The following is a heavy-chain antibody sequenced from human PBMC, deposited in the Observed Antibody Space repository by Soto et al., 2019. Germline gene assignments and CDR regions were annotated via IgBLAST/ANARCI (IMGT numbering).Heavy chain of an antibody. D-gene: IGHD4-17*01. V-gene: IGHV4-39*01. Sequence: QLQLQESGPGLVKPSETLSLTCTVSGGSISSSSYYWGWIRQPPGKGLEWIGSIYYSGSTYYNPSLKSRVTISVDTSKNQFSLKLSAVTAADTAVYYCARLDGGPAAFDIWGQGTMVTVSS. CDR1: GGSISSSSYY. CDR2: IYYSGST. CDR3: ARLDGGPAAFDI. J-gene: IGHJ3*02.